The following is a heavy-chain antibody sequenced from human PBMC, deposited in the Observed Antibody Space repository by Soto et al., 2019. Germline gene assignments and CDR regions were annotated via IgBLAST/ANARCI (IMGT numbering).Heavy chain of an antibody. Sequence: QVQLVESGGGVVQPGRSLRLSCAASGFPFTTYGMHWVREGPGKGLEWVAVISYDGSNKYYAESVKGRFTISRDNSKNTLYLRMNSLRPVDTALYYCVGGQYYFDYRGQGTLVTVSS. D-gene: IGHD3-10*01. J-gene: IGHJ4*02. CDR3: VGGQYYFDY. CDR2: ISYDGSNK. V-gene: IGHV3-30*03. CDR1: GFPFTTYG.